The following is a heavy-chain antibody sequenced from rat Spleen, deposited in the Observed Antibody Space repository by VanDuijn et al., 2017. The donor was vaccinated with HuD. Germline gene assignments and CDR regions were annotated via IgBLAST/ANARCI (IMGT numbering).Heavy chain of an antibody. CDR2: ISYDGSNT. CDR3: ARRSYSGYWYFDF. Sequence: EVQLVESDGGLVQPGRSLKLSCAASGFTFSDYYMAWVRQAPTKGLEWVATISYDGSNTYYRDSVKGRFTISRDNAKSTLYLQMDSLRSEDTATYSCARRSYSGYWYFDFWGPGTMVTVSS. CDR1: GFTFSDYY. V-gene: IGHV5-29*01. J-gene: IGHJ1*01. D-gene: IGHD1-1*01.